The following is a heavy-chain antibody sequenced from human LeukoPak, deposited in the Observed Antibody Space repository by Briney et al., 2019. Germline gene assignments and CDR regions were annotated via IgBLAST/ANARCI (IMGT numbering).Heavy chain of an antibody. V-gene: IGHV4-39*01. J-gene: IGHJ5*02. CDR2: IYYSGST. CDR3: AGCIAVAGTRLNWFDP. D-gene: IGHD6-19*01. Sequence: SETLSLTCTVSGGSISSSSYYWGWIRQPPGKGLEWIGSIYYSGSTYYNQSLKSRVTISVDTSKNQFSLKLSSVTAADTAVYYCAGCIAVAGTRLNWFDPWGQGTLVTVSS. CDR1: GGSISSSSYY.